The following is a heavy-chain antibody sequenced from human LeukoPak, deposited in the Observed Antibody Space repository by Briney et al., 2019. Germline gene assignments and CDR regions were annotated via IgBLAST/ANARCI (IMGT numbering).Heavy chain of an antibody. CDR1: GFTFSSYA. Sequence: GGSLRLSCAASGFTFSSYAMSWVRQAPGKGLEWVSAISGSGGSTYYADSVKGRFIISRDNSKSTLYLQMNSLRAEDTAVYYCAKDGVCYYDSSGYCFDPWGQGTLVTVSS. V-gene: IGHV3-23*01. CDR3: AKDGVCYYDSSGYCFDP. D-gene: IGHD3-22*01. J-gene: IGHJ5*02. CDR2: ISGSGGST.